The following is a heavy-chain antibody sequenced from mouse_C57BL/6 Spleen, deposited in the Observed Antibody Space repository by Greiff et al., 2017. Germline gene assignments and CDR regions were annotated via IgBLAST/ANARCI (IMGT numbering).Heavy chain of an antibody. Sequence: VQLQQSGPELVKPGASVKISCKASGYAFSSSWMNWVKQRPGKSLEWIGRIYPGDGDTNYNGKFKGKATLTADKSSSTAYMQLSSLTSEDSAVYFCARSGHAMDYWGQGTSVTVSS. D-gene: IGHD3-1*01. CDR3: ARSGHAMDY. V-gene: IGHV1-82*01. CDR1: GYAFSSSW. J-gene: IGHJ4*01. CDR2: IYPGDGDT.